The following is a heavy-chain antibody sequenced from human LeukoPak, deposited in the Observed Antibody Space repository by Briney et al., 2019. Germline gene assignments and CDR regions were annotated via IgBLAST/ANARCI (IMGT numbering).Heavy chain of an antibody. V-gene: IGHV1-46*01. CDR1: GYTFTSYY. CDR2: INPSGGST. CDR3: ARDIVVVVAASRYYYYGMDV. Sequence: ASVEVSCKASGYTFTSYYMHWVRQAPGQGLEWMGIINPSGGSTSYAQKFQGRVTTTRDTSTSTVYMELSSLRSEDTAVYYCARDIVVVVAASRYYYYGMDVWGKGTTVIVSS. J-gene: IGHJ6*04. D-gene: IGHD2-15*01.